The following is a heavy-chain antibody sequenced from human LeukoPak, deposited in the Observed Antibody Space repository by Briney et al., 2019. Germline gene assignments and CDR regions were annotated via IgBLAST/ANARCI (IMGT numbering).Heavy chain of an antibody. CDR1: GDSVSSNSAT. Sequence: SQTLSLTCAISGDSVSSNSATWNWIRQSPSRGLEWLGRTYHRSKWYNDYAISAKSRITINPDTSKNQFSLQLNSVTAEDTAVYYCAATHSYFDYWGQGTLVTVSS. J-gene: IGHJ4*02. V-gene: IGHV6-1*01. D-gene: IGHD2-15*01. CDR3: AATHSYFDY. CDR2: TYHRSKWYN.